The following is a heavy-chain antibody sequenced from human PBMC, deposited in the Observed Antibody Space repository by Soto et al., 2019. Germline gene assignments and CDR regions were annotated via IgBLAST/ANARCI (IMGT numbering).Heavy chain of an antibody. CDR3: ARDYYDSSGYYY. CDR2: IIPIFGTA. V-gene: IGHV1-69*06. CDR1: GGTFSSYA. J-gene: IGHJ4*02. Sequence: PSVKVSCKASGGTFSSYAISWVRQAPGQGLEWMGGIIPIFGTANYAQKFQGRVTITADKSTSTAYMELSSLRSEDTAVYYCARDYYDSSGYYYWGQGTLVTVSS. D-gene: IGHD3-22*01.